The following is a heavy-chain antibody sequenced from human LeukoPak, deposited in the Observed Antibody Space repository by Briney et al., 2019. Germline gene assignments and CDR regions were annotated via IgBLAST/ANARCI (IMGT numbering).Heavy chain of an antibody. CDR2: MNPKTGNT. D-gene: IGHD4-11*01. CDR3: VRIYYSNAFDI. V-gene: IGHV1-8*01. Sequence: ASVKVSCKASGYTLTNFDINWVRQATGQGLEWMGWMNPKTGNTGSAQKCQGRVTITGNTSISTAYMELSSLRSEDTAVYYCVRIYYSNAFDIWGQGTMVTVSS. J-gene: IGHJ3*02. CDR1: GYTLTNFD.